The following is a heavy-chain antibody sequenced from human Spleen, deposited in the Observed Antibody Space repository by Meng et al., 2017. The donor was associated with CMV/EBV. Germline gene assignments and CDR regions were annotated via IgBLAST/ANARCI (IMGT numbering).Heavy chain of an antibody. V-gene: IGHV3-30*09. CDR1: GFSISHYA. CDR3: ATVVVTGEIDF. D-gene: IGHD2-2*01. Sequence: LSLTCAASGFSISHYAMHWVRQAPGKGLEWVAVITYDGRKKHYSDSVKGRFAISRDNSKNTLYLQMNSLRPDDTAVYYCATVVVTGEIDFWGQGTLVTVSS. J-gene: IGHJ4*02. CDR2: ITYDGRKK.